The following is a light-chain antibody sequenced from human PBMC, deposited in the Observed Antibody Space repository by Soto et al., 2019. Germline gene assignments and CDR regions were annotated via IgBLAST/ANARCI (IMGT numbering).Light chain of an antibody. Sequence: QSVLTQAPSVSGTPGQRVTISCSGSSSNIGSNSVYWYQHLTGTAPKLLIYRNNQRPSGVPDRISGSKSDTSASLAISGLRSEDEADYYCATWDDSLSCFVFGTGTKLTVL. V-gene: IGLV1-47*01. CDR1: SSNIGSNS. J-gene: IGLJ1*01. CDR3: ATWDDSLSCFV. CDR2: RNN.